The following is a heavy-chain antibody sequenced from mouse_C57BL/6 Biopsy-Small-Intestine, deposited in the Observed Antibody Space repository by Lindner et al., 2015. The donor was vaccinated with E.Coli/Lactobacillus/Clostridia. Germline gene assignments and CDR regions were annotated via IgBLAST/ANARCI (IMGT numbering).Heavy chain of an antibody. Sequence: VQLQESGGGLVKPGGSLKLSCAASGFTFSDYGMHWVRQAPEKGLEWVAYISSGSSTIYYTDTVKGRLTISRDNAKNTLFLQMTSLRSEVTAMYYCARPYYYAMDYWGQGTSVTVSS. CDR2: ISSGSSTI. CDR3: ARPYYYAMDY. J-gene: IGHJ4*01. V-gene: IGHV5-17*01. CDR1: GFTFSDYG.